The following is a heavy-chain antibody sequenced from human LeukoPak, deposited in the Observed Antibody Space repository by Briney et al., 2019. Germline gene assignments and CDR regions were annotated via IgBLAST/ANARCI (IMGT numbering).Heavy chain of an antibody. J-gene: IGHJ3*01. Sequence: GGSLRLSCTASGFIFSSCAMNWVRQAPGKGLEWVSTITYSGGSTFYADSVKGRFTTSRDNSKNTLYLQMNTLRSEDTAVYYCAKDRGSGSYRTGFGLWGQGTMVTVSS. V-gene: IGHV3-23*01. CDR3: AKDRGSGSYRTGFGL. CDR1: GFIFSSCA. CDR2: ITYSGGST. D-gene: IGHD1-26*01.